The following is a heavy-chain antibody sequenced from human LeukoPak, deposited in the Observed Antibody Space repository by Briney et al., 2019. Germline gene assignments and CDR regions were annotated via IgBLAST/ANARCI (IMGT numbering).Heavy chain of an antibody. CDR1: GYTFTSYY. CDR3: ARDPTVITSSRITIFGVVKSPHNWFDP. J-gene: IGHJ5*02. CDR2: INPSDGGT. D-gene: IGHD3-3*01. V-gene: IGHV1-46*01. Sequence: ASVKVSCKASGYTFTSYYMHWVRQAPGQGLEWMGIINPSDGGTTYAQKFQGRVTMTRDTSTSTVYMELSSLRSEDTAVYFCARDPTVITSSRITIFGVVKSPHNWFDPWGQGTLVTVSS.